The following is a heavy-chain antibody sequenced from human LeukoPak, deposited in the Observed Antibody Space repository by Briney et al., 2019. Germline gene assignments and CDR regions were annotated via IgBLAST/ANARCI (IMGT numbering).Heavy chain of an antibody. CDR1: GFTVSSNY. J-gene: IGHJ4*02. D-gene: IGHD3-10*01. Sequence: GGSLRLSCAASGFTVSSNYMSWVRQAPGKGLEWVSVIYSGGSTYYADSVKGRFTISRDNSKNTLYLQMNSLRAEDTAVYYCARAPAEYYYGSRSYYPPEYYFDYWGQGTLVTVSS. CDR2: IYSGGST. V-gene: IGHV3-66*01. CDR3: ARAPAEYYYGSRSYYPPEYYFDY.